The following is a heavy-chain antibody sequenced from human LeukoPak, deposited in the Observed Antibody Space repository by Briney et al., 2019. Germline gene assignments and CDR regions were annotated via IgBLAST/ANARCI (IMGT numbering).Heavy chain of an antibody. D-gene: IGHD6-19*01. CDR1: GGTFSSYA. V-gene: IGHV1-69*06. CDR2: IIPIFGTA. Sequence: SVKVSCKASGGTFSSYAISWVRQAPGQGLEWMGGIIPIFGTANYAQKFQGRVTMTEDTSTDTAYMELSSLRSEDTAVYYCATGRGAVAGTPGDYWGQGTLVTVSS. CDR3: ATGRGAVAGTPGDY. J-gene: IGHJ4*02.